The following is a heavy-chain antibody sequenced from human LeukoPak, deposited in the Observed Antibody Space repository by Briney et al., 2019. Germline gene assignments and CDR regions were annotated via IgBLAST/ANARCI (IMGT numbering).Heavy chain of an antibody. CDR3: TRVNTPVATFDY. Sequence: PSETLSLTCTVSGYSISSTYYGGWIRQPPGKGLEWIATISHSGSTYYNPSLRSRVTISVDTSKNQFSLKLSSVTAADTAVYYCTRVNTPVATFDYWGQGTPVTVSS. CDR1: GYSISSTYY. CDR2: ISHSGST. J-gene: IGHJ4*02. V-gene: IGHV4-38-2*02. D-gene: IGHD5-18*01.